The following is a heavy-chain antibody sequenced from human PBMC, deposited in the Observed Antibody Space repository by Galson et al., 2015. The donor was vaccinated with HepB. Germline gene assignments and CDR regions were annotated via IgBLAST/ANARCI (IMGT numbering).Heavy chain of an antibody. D-gene: IGHD3-3*01. CDR3: ARSPLRFLDWLPYYDYYYMDV. CDR2: MNPKSTNT. Sequence: VKVSCKASGYTFTSYDVTWVRQAPGQGLEWMGWMNPKSTNTGYARKFQGRVTMTGDTSMDTAYMELSSLTSEDTAVYYCARSPLRFLDWLPYYDYYYMDVWGEGTTVTVSS. CDR1: GYTFTSYD. J-gene: IGHJ6*03. V-gene: IGHV1-8*01.